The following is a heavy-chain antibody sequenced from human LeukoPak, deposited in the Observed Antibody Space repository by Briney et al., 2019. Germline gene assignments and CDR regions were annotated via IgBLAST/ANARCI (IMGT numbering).Heavy chain of an antibody. D-gene: IGHD3-16*01. V-gene: IGHV4-34*01. CDR1: GGSFSGYY. CDR2: INHSGST. CDR3: ARAPYLIDAFDI. Sequence: SETLSLTCAVYGGSFSGYYWSWIRQPPGKGLEWIGEINHSGSTNYNPSLKSRVTISVDTSKNQFSLKLSSVTAADTAVYYCARAPYLIDAFDIWGQGTMVTVSS. J-gene: IGHJ3*02.